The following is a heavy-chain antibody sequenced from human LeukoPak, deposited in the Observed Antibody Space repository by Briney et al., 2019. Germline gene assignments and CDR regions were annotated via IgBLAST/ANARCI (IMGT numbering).Heavy chain of an antibody. CDR2: IIGDGSGT. CDR3: ARGQSTNFLDV. Sequence: GGSLRLSCAASGFPFSSYWMHWVRQGPGRGLVWVSRIIGDGSGTNHADSVKGRFTISRDNAKNTLYLQMNSLRAEDTAVYYCARGQSTNFLDVWGQGTTVTVSS. J-gene: IGHJ6*02. D-gene: IGHD2-2*01. CDR1: GFPFSSYW. V-gene: IGHV3-74*01.